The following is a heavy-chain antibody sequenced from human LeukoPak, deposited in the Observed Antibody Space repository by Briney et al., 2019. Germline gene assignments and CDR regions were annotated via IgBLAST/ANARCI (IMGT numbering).Heavy chain of an antibody. D-gene: IGHD6-6*01. CDR1: GYTFTSYY. CDR3: ARVGWYSSSSVYMDV. Sequence: ASVKVSCKASGYTFTSYYMHRVRQAPGQGLEWMGIINPSGGSTSYAQKFQGRVTMTRDMSTSTVYMELSSLRSEDTAVYYCARVGWYSSSSVYMDVWGKGTTVTVSS. V-gene: IGHV1-46*01. J-gene: IGHJ6*03. CDR2: INPSGGST.